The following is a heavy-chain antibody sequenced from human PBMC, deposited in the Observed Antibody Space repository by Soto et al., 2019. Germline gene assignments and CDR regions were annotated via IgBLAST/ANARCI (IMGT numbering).Heavy chain of an antibody. CDR2: IIPIFGTA. J-gene: IGHJ6*02. CDR1: GGTFSSYA. D-gene: IGHD5-18*01. V-gene: IGHV1-69*13. CDR3: ARVPDRQLWSRAHNSYYYGMDV. Sequence: SVKVSCKASGGTFSSYAISWVRQAPGQGLEWMGGIIPIFGTANYAQKFKGRVTITADESTSTAYMELSSLRSEDTAVYYCARVPDRQLWSRAHNSYYYGMDVWGQGTTVTVSS.